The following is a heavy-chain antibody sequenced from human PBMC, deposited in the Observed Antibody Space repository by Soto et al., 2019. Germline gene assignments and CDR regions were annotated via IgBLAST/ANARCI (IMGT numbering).Heavy chain of an antibody. V-gene: IGHV1-69*09. Sequence: QVQLVQSGAEVKKPGSSVKVSCKASGGTFSGYTINWVRQAPGQGLEWMGRIIPVHHLSTYAQKFQVRVTSTADTSTTTAYMELHNLTSEDTAIYYCARDSGIGWAFWGQGTPLCVSS. CDR2: IIPVHHLS. CDR1: GGTFSGYT. CDR3: ARDSGIGWAF. D-gene: IGHD6-19*01. J-gene: IGHJ4*02.